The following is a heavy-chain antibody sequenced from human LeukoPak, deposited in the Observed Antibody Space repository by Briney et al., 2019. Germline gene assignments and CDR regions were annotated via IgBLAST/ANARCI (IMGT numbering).Heavy chain of an antibody. D-gene: IGHD6-13*01. V-gene: IGHV3-48*03. CDR2: ISDHGKSR. CDR1: GFTFGDFA. Sequence: GGSLRLSCTASGFTFGDFAMNWVRQTPGKGLEWVSYISDHGKSRNYVDSVKGRFAISRDNAKNSLYLQMNSLRVEDTAVYFCARARIAAPLLDYWGQGSLVTVSS. J-gene: IGHJ4*02. CDR3: ARARIAAPLLDY.